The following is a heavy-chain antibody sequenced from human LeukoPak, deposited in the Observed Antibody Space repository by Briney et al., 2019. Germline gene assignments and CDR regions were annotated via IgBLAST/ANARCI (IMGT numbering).Heavy chain of an antibody. CDR3: AKSNGYGLVDI. V-gene: IGHV4-4*07. Sequence: SETLSLTCTVSGGSISSYYWSWIRQPAGKGLEWIGRIYTSGSTDYNPSLKSRVTISLDTSRNQFSLKLTSVTAADTAVYYCAKSNGYGLVDIWGQGTMVTVSS. CDR1: GGSISSYY. CDR2: IYTSGST. D-gene: IGHD3-10*01. J-gene: IGHJ3*02.